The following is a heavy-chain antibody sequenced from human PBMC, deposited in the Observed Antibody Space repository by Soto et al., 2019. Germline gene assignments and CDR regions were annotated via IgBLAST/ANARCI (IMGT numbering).Heavy chain of an antibody. Sequence: SVKVSCKASGVTFSSETLGWVRQAPGQGLEWVGGIIPLLGTASYAQKFQGRVTITADESTSTVYMELTSLRLEDTAVYYCARDGGNMWGYFDHWGQGSLVTVSS. CDR2: IIPLLGTA. CDR3: ARDGGNMWGYFDH. V-gene: IGHV1-69*13. D-gene: IGHD7-27*01. CDR1: GVTFSSET. J-gene: IGHJ4*02.